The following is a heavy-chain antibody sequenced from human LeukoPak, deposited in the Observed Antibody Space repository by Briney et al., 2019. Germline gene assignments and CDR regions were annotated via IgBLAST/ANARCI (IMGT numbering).Heavy chain of an antibody. CDR2: IKQDGSDK. CDR1: GFTFSSYW. D-gene: IGHD6-19*01. V-gene: IGHV3-7*01. CDR3: ARASAVAGTRDY. J-gene: IGHJ4*02. Sequence: GGSLRLSCAASGFTFSSYWMSWVRQAPGKGLEWVANIKQDGSDKYYVDSVKGRFTISRENAKNSLSLQMNSLRAEDTAVYYCARASAVAGTRDYWGQGTLVTVSS.